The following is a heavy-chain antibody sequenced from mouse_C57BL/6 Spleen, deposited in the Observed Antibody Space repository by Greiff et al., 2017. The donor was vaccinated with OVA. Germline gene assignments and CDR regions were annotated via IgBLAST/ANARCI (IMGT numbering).Heavy chain of an antibody. J-gene: IGHJ4*01. CDR2: ISYDGSN. V-gene: IGHV3-6*01. D-gene: IGHD1-1*01. Sequence: DVKLQESGPGLVKPSQSLSLTCSVTGYSITSGYYWNWIRQFPGNQLEWMGYISYDGSNNYNPSLKNRILITRDTSKNQFFLKFNSVTSEDTATDYCARETTVVPLYAMDYWGQGTSVTVSS. CDR1: GYSITSGYY. CDR3: ARETTVVPLYAMDY.